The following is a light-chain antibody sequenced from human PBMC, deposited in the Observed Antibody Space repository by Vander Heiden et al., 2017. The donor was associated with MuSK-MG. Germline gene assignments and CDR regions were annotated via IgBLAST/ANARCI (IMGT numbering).Light chain of an antibody. CDR1: SRDSSFA. J-gene: IGLJ2*01. CDR2: LNSDGSH. Sequence: QLVLTQSPSASASLGASVKLTCTLSSRDSSFAIAWHQQQPEKGPRYLMKLNSDGSHTKGDGIPDRFSGSSSGAERYLTISSLQSEDEAYYYCQTWGTGILVFGGGTKLTVL. V-gene: IGLV4-69*01. CDR3: QTWGTGILV.